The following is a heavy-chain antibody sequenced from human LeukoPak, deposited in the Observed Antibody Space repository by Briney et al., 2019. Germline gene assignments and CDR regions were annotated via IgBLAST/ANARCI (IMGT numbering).Heavy chain of an antibody. J-gene: IGHJ4*02. CDR3: ARDQQTRGYSYGCDY. D-gene: IGHD5-18*01. V-gene: IGHV1-2*02. CDR1: GYTFTGYY. CDR2: INPNSGGT. Sequence: GASVKVSCKASGYTFTGYYMHWVRQAPGQGLEWMGWINPNSGGTNYAQKFQGRVTMTRDTSISTAYMELSRLRSDDTAVYYCARDQQTRGYSYGCDYWGQGTLVTVSS.